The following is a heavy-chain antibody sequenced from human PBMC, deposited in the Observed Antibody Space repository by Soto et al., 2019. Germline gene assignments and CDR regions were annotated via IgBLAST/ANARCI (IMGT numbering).Heavy chain of an antibody. J-gene: IGHJ4*02. CDR3: ARDQGYCSGGSCYESFCFDY. CDR1: GFTSSSYA. V-gene: IGHV3-30-3*01. D-gene: IGHD2-15*01. Sequence: QVQLVESGGGVVQPGRSLRLSCAASGFTSSSYAMHWVRQAPGKGLEWVAVISYDGSNKYYADSVKGRFTISRDNSKNTLYLQMNSLRAEDTAVYYCARDQGYCSGGSCYESFCFDYWGQGTLVTVSS. CDR2: ISYDGSNK.